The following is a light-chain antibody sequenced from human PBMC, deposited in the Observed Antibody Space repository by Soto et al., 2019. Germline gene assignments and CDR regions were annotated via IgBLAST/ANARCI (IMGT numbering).Light chain of an antibody. Sequence: QLTQSPSVLFAAVRDPVTNTVQFSQALSNYLAWYQQKPGTAPDLLIYSASTLQSGVPSRFGGSVSETEFSLTIRALQPDDFATYYCQQLSGCPITVGGGTKV. J-gene: IGKJ4*01. V-gene: IGKV1-9*01. CDR2: SAS. CDR3: QQLSGCPIT. CDR1: QALSNY.